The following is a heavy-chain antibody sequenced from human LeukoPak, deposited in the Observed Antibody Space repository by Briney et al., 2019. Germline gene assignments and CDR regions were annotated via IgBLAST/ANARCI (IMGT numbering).Heavy chain of an antibody. J-gene: IGHJ4*02. CDR2: ISAYNGNT. V-gene: IGHV1-18*01. Sequence: ASVKVSCKASGYTFTSYGISWVRQAPGQGLEWMGWISAYNGNTSYAQKLQGRVTMTTDTSTSTAYMELRSLRSDDTAVYYCARTEGPYYYDSSGYHLIDYWGQGTLVTVSS. CDR1: GYTFTSYG. D-gene: IGHD3-22*01. CDR3: ARTEGPYYYDSSGYHLIDY.